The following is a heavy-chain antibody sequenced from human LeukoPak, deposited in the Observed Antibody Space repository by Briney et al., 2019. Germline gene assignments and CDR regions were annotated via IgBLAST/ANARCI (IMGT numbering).Heavy chain of an antibody. CDR3: ARSYYDSSGPGGTFDY. D-gene: IGHD3-22*01. CDR2: INPSGGST. CDR1: GYTFTSYY. Sequence: ASVKVSCKASGYTFTSYYMHWVRQAPGQGLEWMGIINPSGGSTSYAQKFQGRVTMTRDMSTSTVYMELSSLRSEDTAVYYCARSYYDSSGPGGTFDYWGQGTLVTVSS. V-gene: IGHV1-46*01. J-gene: IGHJ4*02.